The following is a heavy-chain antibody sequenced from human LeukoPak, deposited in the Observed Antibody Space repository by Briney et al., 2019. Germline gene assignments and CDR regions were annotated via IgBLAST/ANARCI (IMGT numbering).Heavy chain of an antibody. CDR3: ARHEKYCFGGSCYFDY. CDR1: GFTVSSNS. Sequence: GGSLRLSCTVSGFTVSSNSMNWVRQAPGKGLEWVSSISSSSSYIYYADSVKGRFTISRDNAKSSLLLQMNSLRAEDTALYYCARHEKYCFGGSCYFDYWGPGTLVSVPS. J-gene: IGHJ4*02. CDR2: ISSSSSYI. V-gene: IGHV3-21*04. D-gene: IGHD2-15*01.